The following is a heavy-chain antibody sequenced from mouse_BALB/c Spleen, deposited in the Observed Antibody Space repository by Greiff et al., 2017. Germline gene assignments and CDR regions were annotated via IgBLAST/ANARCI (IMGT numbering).Heavy chain of an antibody. J-gene: IGHJ2*01. CDR2: ISSGGST. V-gene: IGHV5-6-5*01. CDR1: GFTFSSYA. CDR3: ARGFYFDY. Sequence: DAKLVESGGGLVKPGGSLKLSCAASGFTFSSYAMSWVRQTPEKRLEWVASISSGGSTYYPDSVKGRFTISRDNARNILYLQMSSLRSEDTAMYYCARGFYFDYWGQGTTLTVSS.